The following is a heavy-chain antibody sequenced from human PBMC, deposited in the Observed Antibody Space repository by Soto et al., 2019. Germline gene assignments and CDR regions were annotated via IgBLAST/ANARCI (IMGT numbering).Heavy chain of an antibody. V-gene: IGHV4-39*01. CDR3: ARLGIAAAGTYY. Sequence: QLQLQESGPGLVKPSETLSLTCTVSGGSISSSSYYWGWIRQPPGKGLEWIGSIYYSGSTYYNPSLKSRVTISVDTSKNQFSLKLSSVTAADTAVYYCARLGIAAAGTYYWGQGTLVTVSS. J-gene: IGHJ4*02. D-gene: IGHD6-13*01. CDR1: GGSISSSSYY. CDR2: IYYSGST.